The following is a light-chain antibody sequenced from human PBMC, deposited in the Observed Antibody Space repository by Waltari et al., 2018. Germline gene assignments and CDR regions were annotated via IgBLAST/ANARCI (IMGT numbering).Light chain of an antibody. V-gene: IGKV3D-15*01. CDR3: QKNDNWAHS. Sequence: EIVMTQSPATLSLSPGERATLSCRASQSVSSSLAWYQQKPGQAPRPLIYGASSRATGIPDRFSGRGCGTEFSRTISSLELEDVGVYDCQKNDNWAHSCGQGTKVEIK. CDR1: QSVSSS. CDR2: GAS. J-gene: IGKJ2*03.